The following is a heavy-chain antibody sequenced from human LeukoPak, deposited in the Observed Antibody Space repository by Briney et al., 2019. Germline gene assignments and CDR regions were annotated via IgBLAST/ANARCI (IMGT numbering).Heavy chain of an antibody. Sequence: GASVKVSCKASGYTFTGYYMHWVRQAPGQGLEWMGRINPNSGGTNYAQKFQGRVTMTRDTSISTAYMELSRLRSDDTAVYYCARGYDPDSLYQLLYDYWGQGTLVTVSS. V-gene: IGHV1-2*06. J-gene: IGHJ4*02. CDR3: ARGYDPDSLYQLLYDY. CDR2: INPNSGGT. CDR1: GYTFTGYY. D-gene: IGHD2-2*02.